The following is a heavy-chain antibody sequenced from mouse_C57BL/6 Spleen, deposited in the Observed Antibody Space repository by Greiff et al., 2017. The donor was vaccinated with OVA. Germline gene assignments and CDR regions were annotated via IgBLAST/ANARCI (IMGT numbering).Heavy chain of an antibody. V-gene: IGHV5-17*01. CDR1: GFTFSDYG. CDR3: ARFSYWNFDY. CDR2: ISSGSSTI. J-gene: IGHJ2*01. D-gene: IGHD2-10*01. Sequence: VQLQQSGGGLVKPGGSLKLSCAASGFTFSDYGMHWVRQAPEKGLEWVAYISSGSSTIYYADTVKGRFTISRDNAKNTLFLQMTSLRSEDTAMYYCARFSYWNFDYWGQGTTLTVSS.